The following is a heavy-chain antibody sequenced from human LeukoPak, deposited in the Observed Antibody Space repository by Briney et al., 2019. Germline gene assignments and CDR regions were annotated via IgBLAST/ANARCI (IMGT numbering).Heavy chain of an antibody. CDR1: GFTFSSYS. CDR2: ISSSSSYI. Sequence: GGSLRLSCAASGFTFSSYSMNWVRQAPGKGLEWVSSISSSSSYIYYADSVKGRFTISRDNAKNSLYLQMNSLRAEDTAVYYCARDRGNYYDSSGYSDYWDQGTLVTVSS. J-gene: IGHJ4*02. D-gene: IGHD3-22*01. V-gene: IGHV3-21*01. CDR3: ARDRGNYYDSSGYSDY.